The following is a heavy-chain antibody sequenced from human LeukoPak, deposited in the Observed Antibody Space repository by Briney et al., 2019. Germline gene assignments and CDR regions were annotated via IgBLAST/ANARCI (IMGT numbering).Heavy chain of an antibody. CDR3: EKDPYCTCLSCHYYFDY. CDR1: GFTFTSSC. V-gene: IGHV3-23*01. Sequence: QPGGSLRLSCAASGFTFTSSCMSWVRQVPGKGLEWVSTISGSDSSASYADSVKGRFTISRDSSENTLYLQMNSLRAEDTAVYYCEKDPYCTCLSCHYYFDYWGQGTLVTVSS. J-gene: IGHJ4*02. D-gene: IGHD2-2*01. CDR2: ISGSDSSA.